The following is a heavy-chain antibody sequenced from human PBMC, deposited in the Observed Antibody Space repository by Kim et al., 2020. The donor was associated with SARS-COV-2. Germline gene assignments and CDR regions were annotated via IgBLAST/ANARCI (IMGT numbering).Heavy chain of an antibody. Sequence: GESLKISCKGSGYSFTSYWIGWVRQMPGKGLEWMGIIYPGDSDTRYSPSFQGQVTISADKSISTAYLQWSSLKASDTAMYYCARHGYNGLDFWYFDLWGRGTLVTVSS. J-gene: IGHJ2*01. CDR1: GYSFTSYW. CDR3: ARHGYNGLDFWYFDL. D-gene: IGHD5-12*01. CDR2: IYPGDSDT. V-gene: IGHV5-51*01.